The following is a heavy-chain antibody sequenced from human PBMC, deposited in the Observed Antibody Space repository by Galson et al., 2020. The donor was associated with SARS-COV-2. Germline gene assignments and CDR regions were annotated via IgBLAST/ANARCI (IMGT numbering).Heavy chain of an antibody. CDR2: ISSNGGTS. CDR1: GFIFSDYA. V-gene: IGHV3-64D*06. Sequence: GGSLRLSCSASGFIFSDYAMHWVRQAPGKGLEYVSAISSNGGTSFYADSVNGRFIMSRDNSKNMFYLQMTALRLEDTGFYYCLSYSSTRQNHWGQGTLVTVSS. CDR3: LSYSSTRQNH. J-gene: IGHJ5*02. D-gene: IGHD2-2*01.